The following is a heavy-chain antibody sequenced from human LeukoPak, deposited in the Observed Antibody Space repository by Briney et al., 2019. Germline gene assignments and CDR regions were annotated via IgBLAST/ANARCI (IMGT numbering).Heavy chain of an antibody. J-gene: IGHJ4*02. CDR3: AREGPRGNSQFDY. CDR2: IGGGGSPT. Sequence: PGGSLRLSCAASGFTFSNYAMSWVRQAPGKGLEWVSAIGGGGSPTYYADSVKGRFTISRDNSKNTLYLQMNSLRAEDTAVYYCAREGPRGNSQFDYWGQGTLVTVSS. V-gene: IGHV3-23*01. D-gene: IGHD2/OR15-2a*01. CDR1: GFTFSNYA.